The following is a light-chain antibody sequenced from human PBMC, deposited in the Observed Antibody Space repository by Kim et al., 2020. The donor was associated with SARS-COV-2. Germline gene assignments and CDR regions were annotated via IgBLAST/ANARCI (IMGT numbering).Light chain of an antibody. J-gene: IGKJ5*01. CDR3: QQFHDWPVT. CDR2: DAS. Sequence: VSPGESATLSGRASQSIRTALAWYQQKPGQAPRLLIYDASTRATGIPARFSGSGSGAEFTLTISSLQSDDFALYHCQQFHDWPVTFGQGTRLEIK. CDR1: QSIRTA. V-gene: IGKV3D-15*01.